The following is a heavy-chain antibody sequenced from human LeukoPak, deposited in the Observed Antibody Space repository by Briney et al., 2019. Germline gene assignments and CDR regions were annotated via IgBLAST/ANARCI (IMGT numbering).Heavy chain of an antibody. CDR2: IYHSGNT. J-gene: IGHJ6*03. Sequence: SETLSLTCTVSGYSISSGYYWGWIRQPPGKGLEWIGSIYHSGNTYYNTSLKSRVTISLDTSKNQFSLELSSVTAADTAVYYCARGGAAAGRSYYNYMDVWGKGTTVTVSS. V-gene: IGHV4-38-2*02. CDR3: ARGGAAAGRSYYNYMDV. D-gene: IGHD6-13*01. CDR1: GYSISSGYY.